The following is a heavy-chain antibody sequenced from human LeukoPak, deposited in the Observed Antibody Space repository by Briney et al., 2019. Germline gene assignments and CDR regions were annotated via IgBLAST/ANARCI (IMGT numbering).Heavy chain of an antibody. Sequence: GGSLRLSCAASGFTFSDYYMSWIRQAPGKGLEWVSYISSSGRTMYYADSVKGRFTISRDNSKNTLYLQMNSLRAEDTAVYYCAKGLELSAFDIWGQGTMVTVSS. CDR1: GFTFSDYY. CDR3: AKGLELSAFDI. J-gene: IGHJ3*02. V-gene: IGHV3-11*01. CDR2: ISSSGRTM. D-gene: IGHD1-26*01.